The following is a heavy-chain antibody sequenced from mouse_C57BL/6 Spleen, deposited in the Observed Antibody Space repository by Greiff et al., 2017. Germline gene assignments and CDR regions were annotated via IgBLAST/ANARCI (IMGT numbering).Heavy chain of an antibody. CDR1: GFTFSDYG. Sequence: DVQLVESGGGLVKPGGSLKLSCAASGFTFSDYGMHWVRQAPEKGLEWVAYISSGSSTIYYADTVKGRFTISRDNAKNTLFLQMTSLRSEDTAMYYCARRYYGATMAMDYWGQGTSVTVSS. CDR3: ARRYYGATMAMDY. J-gene: IGHJ4*01. D-gene: IGHD1-2*01. CDR2: ISSGSSTI. V-gene: IGHV5-17*01.